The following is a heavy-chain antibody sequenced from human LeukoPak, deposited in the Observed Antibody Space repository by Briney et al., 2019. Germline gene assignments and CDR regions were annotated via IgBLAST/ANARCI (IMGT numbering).Heavy chain of an antibody. CDR3: ARLRRRGGYGYYGMDV. V-gene: IGHV4-59*08. CDR1: GGSISSYY. Sequence: SETLSFTCTVSGGSISSYYWSWIRQPPGKGLEWIGYIYYSGSTNYNPSLKSRVTISVDTSKNQFSLKLSSVTAADTAVYYCARLRRRGGYGYYGMDVWGQGTTVTVSS. D-gene: IGHD5-12*01. CDR2: IYYSGST. J-gene: IGHJ6*02.